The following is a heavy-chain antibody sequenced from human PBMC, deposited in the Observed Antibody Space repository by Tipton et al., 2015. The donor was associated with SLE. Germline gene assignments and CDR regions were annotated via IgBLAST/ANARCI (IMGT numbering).Heavy chain of an antibody. D-gene: IGHD5-18*01. Sequence: LSCAVYGGSFSGYYWSWIRQPPGKGLEWIGEINHSGSTNYNPSLKSRVTISVDTSKNQFSLKLSSVTAADTAVYYCARERGRGGYSYGSFDYWGQGTLVTVSS. CDR3: ARERGRGGYSYGSFDY. J-gene: IGHJ4*02. CDR1: GGSFSGYY. CDR2: INHSGST. V-gene: IGHV4-34*01.